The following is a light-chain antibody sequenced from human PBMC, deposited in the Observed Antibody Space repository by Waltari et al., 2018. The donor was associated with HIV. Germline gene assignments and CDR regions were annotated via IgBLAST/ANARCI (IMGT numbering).Light chain of an antibody. CDR1: SSDVGGYNY. CDR2: DVN. J-gene: IGLJ3*02. V-gene: IGLV2-11*01. Sequence: QSALTQPRSMSGSPGQSVTISCTGTSSDVGGYNYVSWYQQHPGKAPKLMIFDVNKRPSGVPVRFSGSKSGNTASLTISGLQAEDEADYYCCSYADKYTWVFGGGTKLAVL. CDR3: CSYADKYTWV.